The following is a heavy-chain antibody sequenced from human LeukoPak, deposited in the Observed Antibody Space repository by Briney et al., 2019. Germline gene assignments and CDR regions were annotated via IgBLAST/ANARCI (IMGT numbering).Heavy chain of an antibody. CDR1: GYTFTSYG. V-gene: IGHV1-18*01. CDR3: ARGPTSIAAAEYMDV. D-gene: IGHD6-6*01. CDR2: ISPYNGNT. Sequence: ASVKVSCKASGYTFTSYGISWVRQAPGQGLEWMGWISPYNGNTNYAQNLQGRVTMTTDTSTNTAYMELRSLRSDDTAVYYCARGPTSIAAAEYMDVWGKGTTVTVSS. J-gene: IGHJ6*03.